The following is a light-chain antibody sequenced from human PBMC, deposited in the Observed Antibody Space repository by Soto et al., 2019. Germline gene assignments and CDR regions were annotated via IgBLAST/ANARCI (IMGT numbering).Light chain of an antibody. CDR3: SSFRSSSTSYV. V-gene: IGLV2-14*03. J-gene: IGLJ1*01. CDR2: GVS. Sequence: QSALTQPASVSGSPGQSITISCTGTSSDIGDSNYVSWYQQHPGKAPKLVIYGVSNRPSGVSNRFSGSKSANTASLTISGLQAEDEADYYCSSFRSSSTSYVFGTGTKLTVL. CDR1: SSDIGDSNY.